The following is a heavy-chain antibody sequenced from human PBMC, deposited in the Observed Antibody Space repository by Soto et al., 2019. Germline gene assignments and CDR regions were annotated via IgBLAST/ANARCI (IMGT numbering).Heavy chain of an antibody. J-gene: IGHJ2*01. V-gene: IGHV4-59*08. CDR1: GVYISSHY. D-gene: IGHD1-26*01. Sequence: QVQLQESGPGLVKPSETLSLTCSVSGVYISSHYWSWIRQPPGKGLEWIGYVYHSGKTDSNPSLKXRXTXXMDTSKNQVSLSLTSVTAADTAVYYCARPRGTTPAVWYFDLWGRGTLVTVSS. CDR2: VYHSGKT. CDR3: ARPRGTTPAVWYFDL.